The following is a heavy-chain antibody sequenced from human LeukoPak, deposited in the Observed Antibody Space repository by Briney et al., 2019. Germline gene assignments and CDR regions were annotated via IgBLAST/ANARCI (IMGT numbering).Heavy chain of an antibody. J-gene: IGHJ5*02. Sequence: SETLSLTCAVYGGSFNGYYWSWTRQPPGKGLEWIGEINHSGSTNYSPSLKSRVTLSVDTSKNQFSLRLSSVTAADTAVYYCARGRSWYGGVWFDPWGQGTLVTVSS. V-gene: IGHV4-34*01. CDR3: ARGRSWYGGVWFDP. CDR2: INHSGST. D-gene: IGHD6-13*01. CDR1: GGSFNGYY.